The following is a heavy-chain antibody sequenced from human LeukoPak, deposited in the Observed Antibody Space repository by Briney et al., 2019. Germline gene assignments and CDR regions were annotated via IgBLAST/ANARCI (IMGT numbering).Heavy chain of an antibody. J-gene: IGHJ5*02. Sequence: ASVKVSCKASGYTFTSYAMHWVRQAPGQRLEWMGWINAGNGNTKYSQKFQGRVTITADESTSTAYMELSSLRSEDTAVYYCARNTRTGYYRPGAFDTWGQGTLVTVSS. D-gene: IGHD3/OR15-3a*01. CDR1: GYTFTSYA. CDR2: INAGNGNT. CDR3: ARNTRTGYYRPGAFDT. V-gene: IGHV1-3*01.